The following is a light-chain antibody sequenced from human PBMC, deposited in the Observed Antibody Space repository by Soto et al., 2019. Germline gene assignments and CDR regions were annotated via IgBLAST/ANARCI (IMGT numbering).Light chain of an antibody. V-gene: IGKV3-20*01. CDR2: GAS. J-gene: IGKJ5*01. Sequence: EIVLTQSPGTLSLSPGERATLSYRASQSVSSSYLAWYQQKPGQAPRLLIYGASSRATGIPDRFSGSGSGTDFTLTISRLEPADFAVYYCQQYGSSVTFGQGTRLEIK. CDR3: QQYGSSVT. CDR1: QSVSSSY.